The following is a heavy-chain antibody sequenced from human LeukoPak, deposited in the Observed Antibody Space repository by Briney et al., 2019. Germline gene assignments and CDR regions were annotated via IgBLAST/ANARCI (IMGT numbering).Heavy chain of an antibody. CDR1: GFMFEDNG. CDR3: ARDRDLGYSNGVCYARYYYMDV. D-gene: IGHD2-8*01. J-gene: IGHJ6*03. Sequence: GGSLRLSRAASGFMFEDNGMSWVRQAPGKGLEWVANIKQDGSEKYYVDSVKGRFTISRDNAKNSLYLQMNSLRAEDTAVYYCARDRDLGYSNGVCYARYYYMDVWGKGTTVTVSS. CDR2: IKQDGSEK. V-gene: IGHV3-7*01.